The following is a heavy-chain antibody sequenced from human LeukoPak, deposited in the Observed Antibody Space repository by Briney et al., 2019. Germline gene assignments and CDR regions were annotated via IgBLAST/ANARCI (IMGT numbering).Heavy chain of an antibody. V-gene: IGHV1-18*04. D-gene: IGHD1-26*01. J-gene: IGHJ4*02. CDR1: GYTFTDYY. Sequence: ASVKVSCKASGYTFTDYYLHWVRQAPGQGLEWMGWISAYNGNTNYAQKLQGRVAMTTDTSTSTAYMELRSLRSDDTAVYYCARAKWELQTIDYWGQGALVTVSS. CDR3: ARAKWELQTIDY. CDR2: ISAYNGNT.